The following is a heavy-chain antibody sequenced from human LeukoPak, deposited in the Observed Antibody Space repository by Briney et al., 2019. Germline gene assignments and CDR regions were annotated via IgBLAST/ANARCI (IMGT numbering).Heavy chain of an antibody. V-gene: IGHV3-74*01. CDR2: VSLDGSTT. D-gene: IGHD6-19*01. J-gene: IGHJ6*03. CDR1: GFTLGSYW. CDR3: ARGDSSGPDYYYYMDV. Sequence: GGSLRLSCAASGFTLGSYWMYWVRQAPGKGLVWVSLVSLDGSTTTYADSVKGRFTISRDNAKNSLYLQMNSLRDEDTAVYYCARGDSSGPDYYYYMDVWGKGTTVTISS.